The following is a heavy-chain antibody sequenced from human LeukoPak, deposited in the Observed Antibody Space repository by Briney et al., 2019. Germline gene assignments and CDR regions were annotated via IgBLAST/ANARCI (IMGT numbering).Heavy chain of an antibody. J-gene: IGHJ6*03. CDR3: ARWFGKLSRNYYYYYYMDV. D-gene: IGHD3-10*01. V-gene: IGHV1-69*01. CDR1: GGTFSSYA. Sequence: SVKVSCKASGGTFSSYAISWVRQAPGQGLEWMGGIIPIFGTANYAQKFQGRVTITADESTSTAYMELSSLRSEDTAVYYCARWFGKLSRNYYYYYYMDVWGKGTTVTVSS. CDR2: IIPIFGTA.